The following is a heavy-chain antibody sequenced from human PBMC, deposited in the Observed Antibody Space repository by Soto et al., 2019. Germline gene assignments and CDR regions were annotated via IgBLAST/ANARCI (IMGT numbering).Heavy chain of an antibody. V-gene: IGHV4-59*01. CDR3: ARGGRSSAYYYSYYMDV. CDR2: INYIGST. J-gene: IGHJ6*03. D-gene: IGHD6-6*01. CDR1: GGSISSYY. Sequence: SETLSLTCTVSGGSISSYYWSWIRQPPGKGLKWIGYINYIGSTNYNPSLKSRVTVSIDTSKNQFSLKLSSVTAADTAVYYCARGGRSSAYYYSYYMDVWGKGTTVTVSS.